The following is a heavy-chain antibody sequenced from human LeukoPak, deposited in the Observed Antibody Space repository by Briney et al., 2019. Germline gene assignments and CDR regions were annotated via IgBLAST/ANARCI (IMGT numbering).Heavy chain of an antibody. CDR1: GYTFTSYD. D-gene: IGHD2-2*02. CDR3: ARGGIVVVPAAIREYNWFDP. V-gene: IGHV1-8*03. J-gene: IGHJ5*02. CDR2: MNPNSGNT. Sequence: ASVKVSCKASGYTFTSYDINWVRQATGQGLEWMGWMNPNSGNTGYAQKFQGRVTITRNTSISTAYMELSGLRSEDTAVYYCARGGIVVVPAAIREYNWFDPWAREPWSPSPQ.